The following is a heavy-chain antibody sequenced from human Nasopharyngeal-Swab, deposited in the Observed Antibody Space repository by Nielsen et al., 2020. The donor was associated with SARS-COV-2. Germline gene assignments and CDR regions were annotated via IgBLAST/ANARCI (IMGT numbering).Heavy chain of an antibody. J-gene: IGHJ4*02. CDR1: GYTFTGYY. D-gene: IGHD4-17*01. Sequence: ASVKVPCKASGYTFTGYYMHWVRQAPGQGLEWMGWINPNSGGTNYVQKFQGRVTMTRDTSISTAYMVLSSLTSDDTALYYCARETMTSVTASKDYWGQGTLVTVSS. CDR3: ARETMTSVTASKDY. V-gene: IGHV1-2*02. CDR2: INPNSGGT.